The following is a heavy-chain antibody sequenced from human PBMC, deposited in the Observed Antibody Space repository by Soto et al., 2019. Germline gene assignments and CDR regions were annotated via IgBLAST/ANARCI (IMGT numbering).Heavy chain of an antibody. CDR2: IYYSGST. Sequence: QVQLQESGPGLVKPSETLSLTCTVSGGSVSSGNYYWSWIRQPPGRRLELIGYIYYSGSTNYNPSLKSRVIISVDTSKNQFSLKLSSVTAADTAVYYCASYSSCWYDVSYWGQGTLVTVSS. CDR1: GGSVSSGNYY. D-gene: IGHD6-19*01. J-gene: IGHJ4*02. CDR3: ASYSSCWYDVSY. V-gene: IGHV4-61*01.